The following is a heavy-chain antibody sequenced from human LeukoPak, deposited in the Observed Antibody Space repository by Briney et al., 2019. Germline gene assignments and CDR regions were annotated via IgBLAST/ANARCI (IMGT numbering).Heavy chain of an antibody. CDR1: GGSISSYY. J-gene: IGHJ1*01. CDR2: IYYSGST. D-gene: IGHD2-2*02. CDR3: AREEKDFWRYCSSTSCYTAYFQH. Sequence: SETLSLTCTVSGGSISSYYWSWIRQPPGKGLEWIGYIYYSGSTNYNPSLKSRVTISVDTSKNQFSLKLSSVTAADTAVYYCAREEKDFWRYCSSTSCYTAYFQHWGQGTLVTVSS. V-gene: IGHV4-59*01.